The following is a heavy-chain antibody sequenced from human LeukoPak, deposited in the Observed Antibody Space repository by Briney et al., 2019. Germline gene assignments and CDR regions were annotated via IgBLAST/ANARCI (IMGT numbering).Heavy chain of an antibody. CDR1: GGTFSSYA. J-gene: IGHJ3*02. CDR2: IIPIFGTA. Sequence: SVKVSCKASGGTFSSYAISWVRQAPGQGLEWMGGIIPIFGTANYAQKFQGRVTITADESTSTAYMELSSLRSEDTAVYYCARSRSGYSYDHAAFDIWGQGTMVTVSS. D-gene: IGHD5-18*01. V-gene: IGHV1-69*13. CDR3: ARSRSGYSYDHAAFDI.